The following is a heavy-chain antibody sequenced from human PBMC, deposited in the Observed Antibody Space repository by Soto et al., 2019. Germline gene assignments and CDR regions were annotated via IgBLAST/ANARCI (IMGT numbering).Heavy chain of an antibody. D-gene: IGHD3-10*01. CDR2: VNPILSMS. Sequence: GASVKVSCKSSGDTFISYAISWVRQAPGLGLEWMGRVNPILSMSNYAQRFQGRVTMTADKSTSTAYMELSGLRSEDTAMYYCATSYGSGYRAFDYWG. V-gene: IGHV1-69*04. J-gene: IGHJ4*01. CDR1: GDTFISYA. CDR3: ATSYGSGYRAFDY.